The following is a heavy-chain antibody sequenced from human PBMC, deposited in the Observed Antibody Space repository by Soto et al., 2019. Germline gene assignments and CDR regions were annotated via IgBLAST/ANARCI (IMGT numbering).Heavy chain of an antibody. CDR2: ISSSSSYI. V-gene: IGHV3-21*01. J-gene: IGHJ4*02. D-gene: IGHD2-15*01. CDR1: GFTFSSYS. CDR3: AREDDIVVVVAAPFDY. Sequence: GGSLRLSCAASGFTFSSYSMNWVRQAPGKGLEWVSSISSSSSYIYYADSVKGRFTISRDNAKNSLYLQMNSLRAEDTAVYYCAREDDIVVVVAAPFDYWGQGTLVTVS.